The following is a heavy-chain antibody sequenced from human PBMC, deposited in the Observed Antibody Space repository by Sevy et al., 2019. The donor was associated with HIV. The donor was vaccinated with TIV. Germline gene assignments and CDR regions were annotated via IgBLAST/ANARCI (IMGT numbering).Heavy chain of an antibody. CDR2: IIPIFGTA. D-gene: IGHD3-3*01. J-gene: IGHJ4*02. CDR1: GGTFSSYA. CDR3: ARVFGFWSGSDY. Sequence: ASVKVSCKASGGTFSSYAISWVRQAPGQGLEGMGGIIPIFGTANYAQKFQGRVTITADESTSTAYMELSSLRSEDTAVYYCARVFGFWSGSDYWGQGTLVTVSS. V-gene: IGHV1-69*13.